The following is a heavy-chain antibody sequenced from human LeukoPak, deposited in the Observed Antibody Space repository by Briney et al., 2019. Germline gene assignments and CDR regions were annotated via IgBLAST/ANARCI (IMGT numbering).Heavy chain of an antibody. CDR3: ARSATITNDAFDI. J-gene: IGHJ3*02. V-gene: IGHV4-59*01. D-gene: IGHD5-12*01. Sequence: PSETLSLTCTVSGGSMRSYYWNWIRQPPGKGLEWIGDTYYSGSTNYNPSLKGRVTMSLDMPKNQFPLKLSSVTAADTAVYYCARSATITNDAFDIWGHGTMVTVSS. CDR2: TYYSGST. CDR1: GGSMRSYY.